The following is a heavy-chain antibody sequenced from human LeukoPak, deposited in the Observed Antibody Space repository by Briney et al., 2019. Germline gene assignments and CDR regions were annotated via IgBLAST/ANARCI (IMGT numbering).Heavy chain of an antibody. CDR1: GYTFTGYY. D-gene: IGHD3-22*01. J-gene: IGHJ3*02. CDR3: ARDRKSITMIVVATDAFDI. CDR2: INPNSGGT. V-gene: IGHV1-2*02. Sequence: GASVKVSCKASGYTFTGYYMHWVRQAPGQGLEWMGWINPNSGGTNHAQKFQGRVTMTRDTSISTAYMELSRLRSDDTAVYYCARDRKSITMIVVATDAFDIWGQGTMVTVSS.